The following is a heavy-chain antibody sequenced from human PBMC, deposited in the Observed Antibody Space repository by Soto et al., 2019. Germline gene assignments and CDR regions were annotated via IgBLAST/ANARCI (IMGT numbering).Heavy chain of an antibody. D-gene: IGHD6-13*01. V-gene: IGHV3-15*01. Sequence: GGSLRLSCAASGFTFSNAWMSWVRQAPGKGLEWVGRIKSKTDGGTTDYAAPVKGRFTISRDNSKNTVYLQMNSLRDEDTAVYYCAKLTAAWGQGTLVTVSS. J-gene: IGHJ4*02. CDR3: AKLTAA. CDR2: IKSKTDGGTT. CDR1: GFTFSNAW.